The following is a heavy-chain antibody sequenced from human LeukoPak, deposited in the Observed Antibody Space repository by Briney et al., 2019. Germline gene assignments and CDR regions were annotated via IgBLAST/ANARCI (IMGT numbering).Heavy chain of an antibody. D-gene: IGHD6-13*01. V-gene: IGHV3-73*01. CDR3: RAAADLNDY. CDR2: IRSKADSYTT. Sequence: GGSLRLSCAASGFTFSGSAMHWVRQASGKGLEWLGRIRSKADSYTTAYAASVKGRFIVSRDDSKNTAYLQMNSLKTKDTAVYYCRAAADLNDYWGQGTLVTVSS. J-gene: IGHJ4*02. CDR1: GFTFSGSA.